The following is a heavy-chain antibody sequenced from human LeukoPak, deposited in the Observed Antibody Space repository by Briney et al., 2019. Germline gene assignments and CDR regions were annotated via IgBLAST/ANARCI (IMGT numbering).Heavy chain of an antibody. CDR2: ISDDFGT. D-gene: IGHD2-2*01. J-gene: IGHJ4*02. Sequence: GGSLRLSCAASGFTFSSYSMNWVRRAPGKGLEWVSAISDDFGTYHADSVKGRFTISRDNSRNTLYLQMTSLRAEDTAVYYCARGNSGHCTGATCYALDYWGQGTLVTVSS. V-gene: IGHV3-23*01. CDR1: GFTFSSYS. CDR3: ARGNSGHCTGATCYALDY.